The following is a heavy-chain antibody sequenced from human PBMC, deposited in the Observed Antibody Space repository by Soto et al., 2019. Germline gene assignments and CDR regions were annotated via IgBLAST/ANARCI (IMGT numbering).Heavy chain of an antibody. J-gene: IGHJ3*02. CDR2: INPNSGGT. Sequence: ASVKVSCKASGYTFTGYYMHWVRQAPGQGLEWMGWINPNSGGTNYAQKFQGWVTMTRDTSISTAYMELSRLRSDDTAVYYCARESGDYYDSSGYYAFDIWGQGTMVT. CDR1: GYTFTGYY. V-gene: IGHV1-2*04. D-gene: IGHD3-22*01. CDR3: ARESGDYYDSSGYYAFDI.